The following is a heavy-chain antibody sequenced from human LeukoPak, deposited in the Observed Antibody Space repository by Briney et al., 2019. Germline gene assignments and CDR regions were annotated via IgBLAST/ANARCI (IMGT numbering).Heavy chain of an antibody. D-gene: IGHD6-19*01. J-gene: IGHJ5*02. Sequence: PSETLSLTCTVSGGSISSYYWSCIRQPAGKGLEWIGRIYTSGSTNYNPPLKSRVTISVDTPKNQFSLKLSSVTAADTAMYYCARGFGYSSGWYNWLDPWGQGTLVTVSS. V-gene: IGHV4-4*07. CDR2: IYTSGST. CDR1: GGSISSYY. CDR3: ARGFGYSSGWYNWLDP.